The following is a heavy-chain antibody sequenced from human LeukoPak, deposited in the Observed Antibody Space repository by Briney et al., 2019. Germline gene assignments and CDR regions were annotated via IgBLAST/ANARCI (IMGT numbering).Heavy chain of an antibody. CDR3: ARVEFGSSWSSAEYFQH. V-gene: IGHV1-8*01. CDR2: MNPNSGNT. J-gene: IGHJ1*01. Sequence: ASVKVSCKASGYTFTSYDINWVRQATGQGLEWMGWMNPNSGNTGYAQKFQGRVTMTRNTSISTAYMELSSLRSEDKPVYYCARVEFGSSWSSAEYFQHWGQGTLVTVSS. D-gene: IGHD6-13*01. CDR1: GYTFTSYD.